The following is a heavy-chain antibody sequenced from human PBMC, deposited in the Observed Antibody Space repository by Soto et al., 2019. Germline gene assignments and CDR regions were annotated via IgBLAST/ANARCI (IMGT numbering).Heavy chain of an antibody. CDR3: GRLRFYELDGSSWQSYFDCGMDV. V-gene: IGHV5-10-1*01. CDR2: IDPSDSYT. J-gene: IGHJ6*02. D-gene: IGHD6-13*01. Sequence: GESRKISCKGSGYSFTSYWIGWARQMPGKGLEWMGRIDPSDSYTNYSPSFQGHVTISAHKSISTAYLQCSRVKASDTAMYYRGRLRFYELDGSSWQSYFDCGMDVWGQGTTVTVSS. CDR1: GYSFTSYW.